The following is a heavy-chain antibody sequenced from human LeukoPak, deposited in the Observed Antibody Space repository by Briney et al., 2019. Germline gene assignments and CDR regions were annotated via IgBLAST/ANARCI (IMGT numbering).Heavy chain of an antibody. CDR2: IYYSGST. D-gene: IGHD4-11*01. J-gene: IGHJ4*02. CDR3: ARHSRQLRGRIFY. V-gene: IGHV4-39*01. Sequence: SATLSLTCTVSGGSISSSSYYWGWIRQPPGKGREWIGSIYYSGSTYYNPSLKSRVTISVDTSKNQFSLKLSSVTAADTAVYYCARHSRQLRGRIFYWGQGTLVSVSS. CDR1: GGSISSSSYY.